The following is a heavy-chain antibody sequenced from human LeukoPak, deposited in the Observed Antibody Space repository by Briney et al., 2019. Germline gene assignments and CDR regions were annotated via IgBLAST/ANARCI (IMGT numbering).Heavy chain of an antibody. J-gene: IGHJ4*02. Sequence: PGGSLRLSCAASGFTFSHYWVSWARQAPGKGLEWVSAISGSGGSTYYADSVKGRFTISRDNSKNTLYLQMNSLRAEDTAVYYCAKSYRGYSYGADYWGQGTLVTVSS. D-gene: IGHD5-18*01. V-gene: IGHV3-23*01. CDR1: GFTFSHYW. CDR3: AKSYRGYSYGADY. CDR2: ISGSGGST.